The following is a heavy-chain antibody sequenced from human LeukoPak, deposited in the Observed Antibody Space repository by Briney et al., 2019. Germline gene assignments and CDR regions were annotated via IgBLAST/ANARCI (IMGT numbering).Heavy chain of an antibody. V-gene: IGHV4-34*01. CDR1: GGSFSGYY. J-gene: IGHJ4*02. CDR3: ARVGYDSSGYYESKDY. CDR2: INHSGST. Sequence: PSETLSLTCAVYGGSFSGYYWSWIRQPPGMGLEWIGEINHSGSTNYNPSLKSRVTISVDTSKNQFSLKLSSVTAADTAVYHCARVGYDSSGYYESKDYWGQRTLVTVSS. D-gene: IGHD3-22*01.